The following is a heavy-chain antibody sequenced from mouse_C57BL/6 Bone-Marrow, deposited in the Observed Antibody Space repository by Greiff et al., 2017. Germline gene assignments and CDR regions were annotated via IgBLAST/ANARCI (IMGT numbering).Heavy chain of an antibody. CDR2: INYDGSST. V-gene: IGHV5-16*01. CDR1: GFTFSDYY. J-gene: IGHJ4*01. Sequence: EVMLVESEGGLVQPGSSMKLSCTASGFTFSDYYMAWVRQVPEKGLEWVANINYDGSSTYYLDSLKSRFIISRDNAKNILYLQMSSLKSEDTATYYCARAGRGYYYGSSYESYAMDYWGQGTSVTVSS. D-gene: IGHD1-1*01. CDR3: ARAGRGYYYGSSYESYAMDY.